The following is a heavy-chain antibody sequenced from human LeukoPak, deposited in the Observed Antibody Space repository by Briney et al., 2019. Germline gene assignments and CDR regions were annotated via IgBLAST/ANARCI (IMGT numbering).Heavy chain of an antibody. V-gene: IGHV3-30*02. CDR1: GFTFRSYG. Sequence: PGWSLRLSCAASGFTFRSYGMHWVRQATGKGLEGAAFIRYDGSSEYCTDSVKGRFTISRDNSKNTLYLQMNSLRAEDTAVYYCAKDWSYYCESSGYYDAPDYWGQGTLVTVSS. D-gene: IGHD3-22*01. CDR2: IRYDGSSE. CDR3: AKDWSYYCESSGYYDAPDY. J-gene: IGHJ4*02.